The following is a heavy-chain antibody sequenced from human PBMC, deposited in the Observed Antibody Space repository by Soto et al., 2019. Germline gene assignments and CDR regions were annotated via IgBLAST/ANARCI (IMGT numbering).Heavy chain of an antibody. J-gene: IGHJ6*02. CDR1: GDSISSYY. V-gene: IGHV4-59*01. D-gene: IGHD3-10*01. CDR2: IYYSGST. CDR3: ARDLGYYGLPAYYYGMDV. Sequence: SETLSLTCTVSGDSISSYYWSWIRQPPGEGLEWIGYIYYSGSTNYNPSLKSRVTISVDTSKNQFSLKLSSVTAADTAVYYCARDLGYYGLPAYYYGMDVWGQGTTVTVSS.